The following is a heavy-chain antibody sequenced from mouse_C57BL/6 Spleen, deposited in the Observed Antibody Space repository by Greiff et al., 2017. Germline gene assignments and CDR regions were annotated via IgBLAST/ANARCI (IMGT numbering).Heavy chain of an antibody. J-gene: IGHJ2*01. CDR3: ARQGITTVVATNYFDY. V-gene: IGHV1-76*01. Sequence: QVQLKQSGAELVRPGASVKLSCKASGYTFTDYYLNWVKQRPGQGLEWIARIYPGSGNTYYNEKFKGKATLTAEKSSSTAYMQLRSLTSEDSAVYCCARQGITTVVATNYFDYWGQGTTLTVSS. CDR1: GYTFTDYY. D-gene: IGHD1-1*01. CDR2: IYPGSGNT.